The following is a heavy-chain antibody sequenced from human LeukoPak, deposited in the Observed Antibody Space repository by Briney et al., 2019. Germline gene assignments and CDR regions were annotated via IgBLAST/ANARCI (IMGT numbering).Heavy chain of an antibody. CDR1: GFTFSSYA. V-gene: IGHV3-30*04. CDR2: ISYERSNK. D-gene: IGHD3-10*01. Sequence: PGGSLRLSCAASGFTFSSYAMHWVRQAPGKGLEWVAVISYERSNKYYADSAKGRFTISRDNSKNTLYLQMNSLRAEDTAVYYCARDLITMVRGVNIYYGMDVWGKGTTVTVSS. CDR3: ARDLITMVRGVNIYYGMDV. J-gene: IGHJ6*04.